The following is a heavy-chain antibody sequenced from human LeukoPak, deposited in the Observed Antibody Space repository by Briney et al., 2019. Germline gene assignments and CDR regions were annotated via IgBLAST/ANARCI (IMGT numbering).Heavy chain of an antibody. D-gene: IGHD2-15*01. J-gene: IGHJ4*02. Sequence: SQTLSLTCAVSGGSVSSHYWSWIRQPPGKGLEWIGYIYYSRSTIYSPSLQGRVTIIIDTSKNQFSLNLSSVTAADTAVYYCARSGEGGAYWGQGTLVTVSS. V-gene: IGHV4-59*02. CDR2: IYYSRST. CDR3: ARSGEGGAY. CDR1: GGSVSSHY.